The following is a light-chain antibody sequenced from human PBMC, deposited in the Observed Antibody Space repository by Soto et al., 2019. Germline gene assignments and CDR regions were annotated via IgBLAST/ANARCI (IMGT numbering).Light chain of an antibody. V-gene: IGLV2-14*03. CDR1: SSDVGGYNY. Sequence: QSALTQPASVSGSPGQSITISCTGTSSDVGGYNYVSWYQQHPVKVPKVIIPDVNNRPSGVSNRFSGSKSGNTASLTISGLQAEDEADYYCTSFTSSSTFVFGTGTKLTVL. CDR3: TSFTSSSTFV. CDR2: DVN. J-gene: IGLJ1*01.